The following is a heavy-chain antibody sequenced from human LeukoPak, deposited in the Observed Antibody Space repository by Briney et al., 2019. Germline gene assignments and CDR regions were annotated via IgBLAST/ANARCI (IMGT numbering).Heavy chain of an antibody. J-gene: IGHJ5*02. D-gene: IGHD1-26*01. CDR2: ISCSGAST. Sequence: PGGSLRLSCAASVFTFSTYAMSWVRRAPEKGLEWVLAISCSGASTYYADSVKGRFTISRDNSKNTLYLQMNSLRAEDTAVYYCAKERGRYPGDGLDPWGQGTLVTVSS. CDR3: AKERGRYPGDGLDP. CDR1: VFTFSTYA. V-gene: IGHV3-23*01.